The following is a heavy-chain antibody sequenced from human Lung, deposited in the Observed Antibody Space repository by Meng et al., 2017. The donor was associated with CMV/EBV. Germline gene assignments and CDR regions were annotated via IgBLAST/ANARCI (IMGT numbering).Heavy chain of an antibody. V-gene: IGHV4-31*02. CDR2: IYYSGST. CDR1: CASISSRAPY. J-gene: IGHJ5*02. CDR3: ARLGGFLNWFDP. Sequence: LSCASISSRAPYWTWIRQHPGKGLEWIGYIYYSGSTYSNPSLKSRVTISVETSKHQFSLRLISVTAADTAVYYCARLGGFLNWFDPWGQGTLVTVSS. D-gene: IGHD2-15*01.